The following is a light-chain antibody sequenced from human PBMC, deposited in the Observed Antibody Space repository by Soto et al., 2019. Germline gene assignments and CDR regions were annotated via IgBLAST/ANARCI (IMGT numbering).Light chain of an antibody. CDR3: QQYNSYL. Sequence: DIQMTQSPSTLSASVGDRVTITCRASQNINNYLAWYQQKPGKAPKLLIYKASGLENGVPSRFSGSGYGTEFTLTISSLQPDDFATYYCQQYNSYLFGQGTK. J-gene: IGKJ2*01. CDR2: KAS. CDR1: QNINNY. V-gene: IGKV1-5*03.